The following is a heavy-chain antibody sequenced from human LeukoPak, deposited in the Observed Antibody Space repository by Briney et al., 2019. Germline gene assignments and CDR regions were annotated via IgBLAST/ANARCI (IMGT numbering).Heavy chain of an antibody. V-gene: IGHV1-46*01. D-gene: IGHD2-2*02. CDR3: ARAAVVPAAISFGDY. Sequence: ASVKVSCKASGYTFTSYYMHWVRQAPGQGLEWMGIINPSGGSTSYAQKFQGRVTMTRDTSTSTVYMELSSLRPEDTAVYYCARAAVVPAAISFGDYWGQGTLVTVSS. CDR2: INPSGGST. CDR1: GYTFTSYY. J-gene: IGHJ4*02.